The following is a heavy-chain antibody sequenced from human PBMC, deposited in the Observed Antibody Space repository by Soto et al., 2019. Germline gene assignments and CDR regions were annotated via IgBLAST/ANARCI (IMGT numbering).Heavy chain of an antibody. V-gene: IGHV4-30-4*01. Sequence: SETLALTSNVSGGSISTADYYWSWIRQPPGKGLEWIGYIYYRGSTYYNPSLESRVAISIDTSKNQFSLNLTSVTAADTAVYSCVSDYDSGGYIGYWGQGTLVTVSS. D-gene: IGHD3-22*01. CDR2: IYYRGST. CDR3: VSDYDSGGYIGY. CDR1: GGSISTADYY. J-gene: IGHJ4*02.